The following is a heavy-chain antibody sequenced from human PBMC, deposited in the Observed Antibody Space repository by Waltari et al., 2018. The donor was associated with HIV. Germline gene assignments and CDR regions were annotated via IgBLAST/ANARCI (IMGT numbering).Heavy chain of an antibody. J-gene: IGHJ3*02. CDR2: IYTSGST. D-gene: IGHD5-18*01. CDR3: ARRGIQLWFYAFDI. Sequence: QVQLQESGPGLVKPSQTLSLTCTVSGGSISSGSYYWSWIRQPAGKGLEWIGRIYTSGSTNYNPSLKSRVTISVATSKNQFSLKLSSVTAADTAVYYCARRGIQLWFYAFDIWGQGTMVTVSS. V-gene: IGHV4-61*02. CDR1: GGSISSGSYY.